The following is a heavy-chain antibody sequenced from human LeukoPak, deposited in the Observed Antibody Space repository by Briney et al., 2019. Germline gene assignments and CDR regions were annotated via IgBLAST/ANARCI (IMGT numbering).Heavy chain of an antibody. D-gene: IGHD1-26*01. CDR1: GYSFTSYW. V-gene: IGHV5-51*01. J-gene: IGHJ3*02. CDR3: AGGYSGSYYRAFDI. CDR2: IYSGDSDT. Sequence: GESMKISFKGSGYSFTSYWIGWVRQMPGKGLEWMGIIYSGDSDTRYSPSFQGQFTISADKSISTAYLQWSSLKASDTAMYYCAGGYSGSYYRAFDIWGQGSMVTVSS.